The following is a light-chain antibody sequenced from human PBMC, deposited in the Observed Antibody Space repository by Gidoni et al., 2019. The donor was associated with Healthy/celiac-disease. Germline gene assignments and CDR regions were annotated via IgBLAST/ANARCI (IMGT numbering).Light chain of an antibody. V-gene: IGKV3-15*01. CDR3: QQYNNWPPWT. Sequence: EIVMTQSPATLSVSQGDSATHSWYQQNPGQAPRHLLYCASTRATGIPARFSGSGSGTEFTLTNISRLSEDFAVYYCQQYNNWPPWTFGQGTKVEIK. CDR2: CAS. J-gene: IGKJ1*01.